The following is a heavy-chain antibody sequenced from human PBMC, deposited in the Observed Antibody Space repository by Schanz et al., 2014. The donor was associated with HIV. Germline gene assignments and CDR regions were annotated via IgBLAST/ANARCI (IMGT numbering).Heavy chain of an antibody. CDR2: ISSSSGLI. J-gene: IGHJ4*02. CDR1: GFTFDSYG. D-gene: IGHD4-4*01. CDR3: ARDLLNWDYKTSFDY. V-gene: IGHV3-48*02. Sequence: VQLVESGGGVVQPGRSLRLSCAASGFTFDSYGIHWVRQAPGKGLEWISYISSSSGLIYYADSVKGRFTISRDNAKNSMFLQMSRLRDEDSAVYYCARDLLNWDYKTSFDYWGPGTLVTVSS.